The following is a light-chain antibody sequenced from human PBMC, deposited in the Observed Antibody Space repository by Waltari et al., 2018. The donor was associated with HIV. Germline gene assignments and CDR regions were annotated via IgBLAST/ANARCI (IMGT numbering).Light chain of an antibody. Sequence: QSVLTQPPSASGTPGQRVTISCSGSSSNIRSNTVSWYQQLPGTAPKLLIYSNDQRPAGVPDRFSGSKSGTSASLAISGLQSEDEADYYGAAWDDSLNGWVFGGGTKLTVL. V-gene: IGLV1-44*01. J-gene: IGLJ3*02. CDR1: SSNIRSNT. CDR2: SND. CDR3: AAWDDSLNGWV.